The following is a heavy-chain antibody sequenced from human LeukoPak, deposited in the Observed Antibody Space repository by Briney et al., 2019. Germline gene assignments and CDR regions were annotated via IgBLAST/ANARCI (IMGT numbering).Heavy chain of an antibody. J-gene: IGHJ4*02. CDR2: INYSGST. CDR3: ATSGYIGNARFDS. Sequence: SETLSLTCTVSGDSISSSSYYWGWIRQPPGKGLEWIGSINYSGSTYYNPSLKSRVTISVDPSKNQFSLKLRSVTAADTAVYYCATSGYIGNARFDSWGQGTLLTVSS. CDR1: GDSISSSSYY. D-gene: IGHD4-23*01. V-gene: IGHV4-39*01.